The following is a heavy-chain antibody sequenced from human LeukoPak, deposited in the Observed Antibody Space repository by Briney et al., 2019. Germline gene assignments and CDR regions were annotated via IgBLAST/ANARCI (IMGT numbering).Heavy chain of an antibody. J-gene: IGHJ3*02. CDR3: TRGWSSAGVFDS. Sequence: SETLSLTCTVSGGSISSSSYYWGWIRQPPGKGLEWIGSIYISGNTDQNPSLKSRVTVSMDSSKNQFSLEMKSVTAADTAVYYCTRGWSSAGVFDSWGQGTVVTVSS. V-gene: IGHV4-39*07. D-gene: IGHD6-19*01. CDR1: GGSISSSSYY. CDR2: IYISGNT.